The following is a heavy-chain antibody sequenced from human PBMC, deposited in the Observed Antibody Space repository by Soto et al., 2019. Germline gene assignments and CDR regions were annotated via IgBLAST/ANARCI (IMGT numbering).Heavy chain of an antibody. J-gene: IGHJ5*02. CDR1: GGSISSGGYY. CDR2: IYHSGST. Sequence: QVQLQESGPGLVKPSQTLSLTCTVSGGSISSGGYYWTWIRQHPGKGLEWIGYIYHSGSTYYNPSLMSRVTRSVNTSKNQSSLRLSSVTAADTAVYYCARSVFPWGQGTLVTVSS. CDR3: ARSVFP. V-gene: IGHV4-31*03.